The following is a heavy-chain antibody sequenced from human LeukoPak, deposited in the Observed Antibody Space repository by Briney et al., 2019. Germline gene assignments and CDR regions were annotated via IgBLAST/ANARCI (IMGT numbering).Heavy chain of an antibody. CDR3: ARVTRGTSWSSAKNWYFDL. D-gene: IGHD6-13*01. CDR2: IGTAGDT. J-gene: IGHJ2*01. CDR1: GFTFSSYD. Sequence: GGSLRLSCAASGFTFSSYDMHWVRQATGKGLEWVSAIGTAGDTYYPGSVKGRFTISRENAKNSLYLQMNSVRAGDTAVYYCARVTRGTSWSSAKNWYFDLWGRGTLVTVSS. V-gene: IGHV3-13*01.